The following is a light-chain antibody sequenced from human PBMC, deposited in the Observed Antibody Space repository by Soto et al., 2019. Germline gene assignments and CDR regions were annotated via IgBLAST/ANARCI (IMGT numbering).Light chain of an antibody. CDR1: QSISYW. CDR3: QQYKSYWT. V-gene: IGKV1-5*01. CDR2: DAS. Sequence: IQMTQCPSTLSASVGDRVTITCRASQSISYWLAWYQQKPGKAPKVLIYDASSLESGVPSRFSGSGSGTEFTLTINSLQPDDLATYYCQQYKSYWTFGQGTKVDIK. J-gene: IGKJ1*01.